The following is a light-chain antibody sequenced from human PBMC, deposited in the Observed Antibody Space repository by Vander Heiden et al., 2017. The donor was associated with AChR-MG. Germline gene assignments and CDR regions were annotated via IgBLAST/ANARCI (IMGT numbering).Light chain of an antibody. CDR2: DAS. CDR3: QQDNSYPYT. CDR1: HSVSTW. J-gene: IGKJ2*01. Sequence: DIQMTQSPSTLSASVGDRVTIPCRASHSVSTWLAWYQQKPGKPPKLLIYDASSLESGVPSRFSGSGSGTEFALTIRSLQPDDFATYYCQQDNSYPYTFGQRTKLEIK. V-gene: IGKV1-5*01.